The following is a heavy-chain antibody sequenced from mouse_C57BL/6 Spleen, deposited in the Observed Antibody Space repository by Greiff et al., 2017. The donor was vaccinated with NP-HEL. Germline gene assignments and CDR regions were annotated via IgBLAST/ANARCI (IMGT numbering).Heavy chain of an antibody. J-gene: IGHJ2*01. CDR3: ARQGDSNSCLY. D-gene: IGHD2-5*01. V-gene: IGHV1-81*01. CDR2: IYPRSGNT. CDR1: GYTFTSYG. Sequence: QVQLQRSGAELARPGASVKLSCKASGYTFTSYGISWVKQRTGQGLEWIGEIYPRSGNTYYNEKFKGKATLTADKSSSTAYMELRSLTSEDSAVYFCARQGDSNSCLYWGQGTTLTVSS.